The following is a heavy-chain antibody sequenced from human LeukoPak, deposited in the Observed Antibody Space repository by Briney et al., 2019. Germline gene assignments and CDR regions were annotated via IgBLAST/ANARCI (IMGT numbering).Heavy chain of an antibody. V-gene: IGHV3-30-3*01. D-gene: IGHD4/OR15-4a*01. Sequence: KTGGSLRLSCAASGFTFSSYAMHWVRQAPGKGLEWVAVMSYDGSNKYYADSVKGRFTISRDNSKNTLYLQMNSLRPEDTAVYYCARTLTMLSWFDPWGQGTLVTVSS. CDR1: GFTFSSYA. CDR2: MSYDGSNK. J-gene: IGHJ5*02. CDR3: ARTLTMLSWFDP.